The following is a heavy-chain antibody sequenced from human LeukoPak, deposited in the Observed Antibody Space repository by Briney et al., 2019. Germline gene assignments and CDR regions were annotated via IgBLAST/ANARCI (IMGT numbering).Heavy chain of an antibody. D-gene: IGHD5-24*01. Sequence: SETLSLTCTVSGGSISSSSYYWGWIRQPPGKGLEWIGSTYYSGSTYYNPSLKSRVTISVDTSKNQFSLKLSSVTAADTAVYYCARVSGMATAWVDYWGQGTLVTVSS. J-gene: IGHJ4*02. CDR1: GGSISSSSYY. V-gene: IGHV4-39*01. CDR3: ARVSGMATAWVDY. CDR2: TYYSGST.